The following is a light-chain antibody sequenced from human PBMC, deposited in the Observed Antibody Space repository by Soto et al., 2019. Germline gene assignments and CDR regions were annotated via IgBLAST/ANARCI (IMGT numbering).Light chain of an antibody. CDR3: CSYGGSYV. CDR1: SSDVGSYNL. Sequence: SVLTQPDSVSGSPGQALTISSTGTSSDVGSYNLVSWYQQHPGKAPKVMIYEVSERPSGVSNRFSGSKSGNTASLTISGLQAEDEADYYCCSYGGSYVFGPGTKVTVL. J-gene: IGLJ1*01. V-gene: IGLV2-23*02. CDR2: EVS.